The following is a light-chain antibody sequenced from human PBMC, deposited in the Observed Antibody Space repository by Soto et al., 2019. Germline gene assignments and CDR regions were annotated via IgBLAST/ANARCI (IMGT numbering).Light chain of an antibody. J-gene: IGKJ1*01. CDR1: QTISTF. Sequence: QMTHSPSSRSSSFLDSFTISVVASQTISTFLAWYQQTPGKAPNLLIYAASALHRGVPSRFSGSGSGADFTLTVSSLQPEDSATYYCQQADSFPWTFGQGTKVDIK. CDR2: AAS. CDR3: QQADSFPWT. V-gene: IGKV1-12*01.